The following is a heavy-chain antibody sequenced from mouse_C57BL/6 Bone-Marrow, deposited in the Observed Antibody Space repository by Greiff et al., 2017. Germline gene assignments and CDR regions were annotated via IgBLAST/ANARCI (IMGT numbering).Heavy chain of an antibody. Sequence: QVQLQQPGAELVKPGASVKLSCKASGYTFTSYWMHWVKQRPGQGLEWIGMIHPNSGSTNYNEKFKSKATLTADTSSSTAYMQRSSLTSEDAAVYYCARGLWFFDYWGQGTTLTVSS. J-gene: IGHJ2*01. CDR3: ARGLWFFDY. CDR1: GYTFTSYW. V-gene: IGHV1-64*01. D-gene: IGHD2-2*01. CDR2: IHPNSGST.